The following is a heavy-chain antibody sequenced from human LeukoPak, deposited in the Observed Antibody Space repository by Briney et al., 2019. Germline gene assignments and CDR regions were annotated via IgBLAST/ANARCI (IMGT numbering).Heavy chain of an antibody. V-gene: IGHV3-21*01. CDR3: ARDPSSRIQPGDAD. CDR1: GFTFSSYS. J-gene: IGHJ4*02. CDR2: ISSSSSYI. Sequence: GGSLRLSCAASGFTFSSYSMNWVRQAPGKGLEWVSSISSSSSYIYYADSVKGRFTISRDNAKNSLYLQMNSLRAEDTAVYYCARDPSSRIQPGDADWGQGTLVTVSS. D-gene: IGHD5-18*01.